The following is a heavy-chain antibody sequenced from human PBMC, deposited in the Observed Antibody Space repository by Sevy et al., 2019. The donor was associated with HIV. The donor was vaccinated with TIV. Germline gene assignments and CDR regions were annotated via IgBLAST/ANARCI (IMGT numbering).Heavy chain of an antibody. Sequence: SETLSLTCTVSGGSISSSSYYWGWIRQPPGKGLEWIGSIYYSGSTYYNPSLKSRVTISVDTSKNQFSLKLSSVTAAETAVYYCARHFPRATVASYYYYYGMDVWGQGTTVTVSS. CDR2: IYYSGST. J-gene: IGHJ6*02. D-gene: IGHD4-4*01. CDR1: GGSISSSSYY. V-gene: IGHV4-39*01. CDR3: ARHFPRATVASYYYYYGMDV.